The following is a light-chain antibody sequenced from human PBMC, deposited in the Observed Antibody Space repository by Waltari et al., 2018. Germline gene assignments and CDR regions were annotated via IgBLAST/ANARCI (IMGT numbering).Light chain of an antibody. CDR2: EVV. J-gene: IGLJ1*01. V-gene: IGLV2-23*02. CDR3: CSYAGRGTYV. CDR1: TSAVGSYDI. Sequence: QSALTQPASVSRTPGQSITIACTGTTSAVGSYDIVSWYQQHPGAAPKLPICEVVKRPPDISSRFSGSKSGSTASLTISGLQPEDEADYYCCSYAGRGTYVFGSGTKVTVL.